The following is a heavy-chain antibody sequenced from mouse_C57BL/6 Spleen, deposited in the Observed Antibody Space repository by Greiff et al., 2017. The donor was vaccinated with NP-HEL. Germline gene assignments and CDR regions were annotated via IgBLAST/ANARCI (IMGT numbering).Heavy chain of an antibody. J-gene: IGHJ4*01. CDR1: GFTFSDYG. Sequence: EVHLVESGGGLVKPGGSLKLSCAASGFTFSDYGLHWVRQAPEKGLEWVAYISSGSSTIYYADTVKGRFTISRDNAKNTLFLPMTSLRSEDTAMYYCAREGVIVTTRFYAMDYWGQGTSVTVSS. V-gene: IGHV5-17*01. D-gene: IGHD2-5*01. CDR3: AREGVIVTTRFYAMDY. CDR2: ISSGSSTI.